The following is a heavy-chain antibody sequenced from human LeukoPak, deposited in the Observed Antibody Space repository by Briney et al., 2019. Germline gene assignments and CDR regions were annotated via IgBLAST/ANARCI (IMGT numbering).Heavy chain of an antibody. CDR1: GFTFSDYY. Sequence: PGGSLRLSCAASGFTFSDYYMSWLRQAPGKGLEWVSYICSSGSTIDYADSVKGRFTISRDNAKNSLYLQMNSLRAEDTAVYYCARFKLTVTTYAHLDYWGQGTLVTVSS. CDR3: ARFKLTVTTYAHLDY. J-gene: IGHJ4*02. D-gene: IGHD4-17*01. V-gene: IGHV3-11*01. CDR2: ICSSGSTI.